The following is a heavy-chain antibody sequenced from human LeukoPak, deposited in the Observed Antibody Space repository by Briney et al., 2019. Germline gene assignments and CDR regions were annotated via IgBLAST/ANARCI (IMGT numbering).Heavy chain of an antibody. J-gene: IGHJ5*02. CDR2: ISAYNGNT. CDR1: GYTFTSYS. V-gene: IGHV1-18*01. Sequence: ASVKVSCKASGYTFTSYSISWVRQAPGQGLEWMGWISAYNGNTNYAQKLQGRVTMTTDTSTSTAYMELRSLRSDDTAVYYCARIPDGSSYYDSSGYYYAWGQGTLVTVSS. CDR3: ARIPDGSSYYDSSGYYYA. D-gene: IGHD3-22*01.